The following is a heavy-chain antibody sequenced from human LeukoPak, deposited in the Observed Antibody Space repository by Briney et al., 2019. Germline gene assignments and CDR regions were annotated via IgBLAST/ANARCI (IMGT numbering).Heavy chain of an antibody. CDR1: GGSISNYY. J-gene: IGHJ4*02. CDR2: IYYSGST. Sequence: SETLSLTCTVSGGSISNYYWSWIRQPPGKGLEWIGYIYYSGSTNYNPSLKSRVTISLDTSKNQFSLKLTSVTAADTSVYYCARSSNWYKGFDYWGQGTLVTFSS. D-gene: IGHD6-13*01. V-gene: IGHV4-59*01. CDR3: ARSSNWYKGFDY.